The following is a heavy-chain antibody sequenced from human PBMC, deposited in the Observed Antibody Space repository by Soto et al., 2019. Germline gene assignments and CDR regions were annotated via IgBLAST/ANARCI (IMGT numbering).Heavy chain of an antibody. CDR3: ARGRDRVTYFDY. Sequence: ASVKVSCKASGYTFTSYGISWVRQAPGQGLEWMGWISAYNGNTNYAQKLQGRVTMTTDTSTSTAHMELRSLRSDDTAMYYCARGRDRVTYFDYWGQGTLVTVSS. D-gene: IGHD2-21*02. V-gene: IGHV1-18*01. CDR2: ISAYNGNT. CDR1: GYTFTSYG. J-gene: IGHJ4*02.